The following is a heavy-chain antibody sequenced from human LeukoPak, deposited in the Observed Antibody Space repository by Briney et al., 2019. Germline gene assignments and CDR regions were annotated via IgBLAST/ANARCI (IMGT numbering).Heavy chain of an antibody. V-gene: IGHV1-2*02. Sequence: ASVKVSCKASGYTFTGYYMHWVRQAPGQGPEWMGWINPNSGGTNYAQKFQGRVTMTRDTSISTAYMELSRLRSDDTAVYYCARDQTGGLGLLWFGEFQYYMDVWGKGTTVTVSS. D-gene: IGHD3-10*01. CDR1: GYTFTGYY. CDR3: ARDQTGGLGLLWFGEFQYYMDV. J-gene: IGHJ6*03. CDR2: INPNSGGT.